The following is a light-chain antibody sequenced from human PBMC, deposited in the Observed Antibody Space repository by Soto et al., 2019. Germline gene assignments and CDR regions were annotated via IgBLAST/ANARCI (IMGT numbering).Light chain of an antibody. V-gene: IGLV2-8*01. Sequence: QSALTQPPSAYGSPGQSVNISCTGTSSDVGGYNYVSWYQQHPGKVPKLMIYEVTKRPSGVPDRFSGSKSGNTASLTVSGLQAEDEADYYCSSYAGSNILVFGGGTMVTVL. CDR2: EVT. CDR3: SSYAGSNILV. CDR1: SSDVGGYNY. J-gene: IGLJ3*02.